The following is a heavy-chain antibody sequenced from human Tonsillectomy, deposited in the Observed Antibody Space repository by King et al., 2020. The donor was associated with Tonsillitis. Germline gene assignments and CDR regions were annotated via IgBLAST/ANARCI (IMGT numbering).Heavy chain of an antibody. Sequence: QLVQSGAEVKKPGSSVKISCKASGGSFNNYAINWVRQAPGKGLEWMGRIIPVFGPPNYAQKFRGRVTITADESTSSFNMEVSSLRSEDTAVYYCAREFKLLCGFDPWGQGTLVTVSS. CDR1: GGSFNNYA. CDR2: IIPVFGPP. D-gene: IGHD2-21*01. V-gene: IGHV1-69*01. CDR3: AREFKLLCGFDP. J-gene: IGHJ5*02.